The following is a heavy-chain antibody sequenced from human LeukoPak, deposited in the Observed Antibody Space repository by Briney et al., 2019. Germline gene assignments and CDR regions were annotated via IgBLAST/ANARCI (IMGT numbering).Heavy chain of an antibody. V-gene: IGHV1-69*13. J-gene: IGHJ4*02. Sequence: GASVKVSCKVSGYTLTELSMHWVRQAPGQGLEWMGGIIPIFGTANYAQKFQGRVTITADESTSTAYMELSSLRSEDTAVYYCTTGMTYYYDSSGSRTFYFDYWGQGTLVTVSS. D-gene: IGHD3-22*01. CDR3: TTGMTYYYDSSGSRTFYFDY. CDR1: GYTLTELS. CDR2: IIPIFGTA.